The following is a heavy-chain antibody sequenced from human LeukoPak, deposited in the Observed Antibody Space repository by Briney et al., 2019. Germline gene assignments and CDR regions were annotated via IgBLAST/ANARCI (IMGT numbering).Heavy chain of an antibody. CDR1: GFTFSSYG. CDR3: ARAISGEWLFYGMDV. J-gene: IGHJ6*02. CDR2: IWYDGSNK. V-gene: IGHV3-33*01. D-gene: IGHD3-3*01. Sequence: GGSLRLSCAASGFTFSSYGMHWVRQAPGKGLEWVAVIWYDGSNKYYADSVKGRFTISRDNSKNTLYLQMNSLRAEDTAVYYCARAISGEWLFYGMDVWGQGTTVTVSS.